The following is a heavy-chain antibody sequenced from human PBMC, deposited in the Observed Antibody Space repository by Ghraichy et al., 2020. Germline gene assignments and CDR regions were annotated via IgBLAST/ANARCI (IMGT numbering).Heavy chain of an antibody. V-gene: IGHV3-66*03. CDR3: ARDRPYGGTVDFDY. Sequence: GGSLRLSCAASGFTVSTNYMNWVRQAPGKGLEWVSVLHTSGRTYYAESVRGRFTVSRDNSKNTLYLQMDSLRGEDSAVYYCARDRPYGGTVDFDYWGQGTLVTVSS. D-gene: IGHD4-23*01. CDR2: LHTSGRT. CDR1: GFTVSTNY. J-gene: IGHJ4*02.